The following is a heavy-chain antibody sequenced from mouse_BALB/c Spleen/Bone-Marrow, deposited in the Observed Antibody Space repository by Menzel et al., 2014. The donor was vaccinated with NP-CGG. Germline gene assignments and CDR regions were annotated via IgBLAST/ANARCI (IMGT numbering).Heavy chain of an antibody. V-gene: IGHV1S81*02. J-gene: IGHJ1*01. CDR1: GYSFTRYY. D-gene: IGHD1-1*01. CDR2: INPSNGGT. CDR3: TRSNYGYWYFDV. Sequence: QVQLQQSGAELVKPGASVKLSCKASGYSFTRYYMYWVKQRPGQGLEWIGEINPSNGGTNFNEKFKSKATLTVDKSSSTAYMQFSSLTSEDSAVYYCTRSNYGYWYFDVWGGPRSPSPQ.